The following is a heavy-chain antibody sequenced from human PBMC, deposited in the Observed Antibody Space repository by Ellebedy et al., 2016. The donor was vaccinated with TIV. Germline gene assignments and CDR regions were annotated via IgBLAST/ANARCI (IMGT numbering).Heavy chain of an antibody. CDR1: GFTLNNYW. CDR2: INEDGTKK. CDR3: ARDFYDSMSRYSHYYYMEV. Sequence: GGSLRLSCTASGFTLNNYWMTWVRQAPGKGLEWVANINEDGTKKHYVDSVRGRFTISRDYAGNSLFLQMNSLGAEDTAVYYCARDFYDSMSRYSHYYYMEVWGKGTTVTVSS. V-gene: IGHV3-7*01. J-gene: IGHJ6*03. D-gene: IGHD2/OR15-2a*01.